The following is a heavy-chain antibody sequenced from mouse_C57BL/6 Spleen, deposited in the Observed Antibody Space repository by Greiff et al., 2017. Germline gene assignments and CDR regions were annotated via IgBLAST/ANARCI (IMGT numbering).Heavy chain of an antibody. J-gene: IGHJ2*01. CDR3: ARSDLLLLRYYFDY. CDR1: GYAFSSYW. D-gene: IGHD2-2*01. CDR2: IYPGDGDT. V-gene: IGHV1-80*01. Sequence: QVQLQQSGAELVKPGASVKISCKASGYAFSSYWMNWVKQRPGKGLEWIGQIYPGDGDTNYNGKFKGKATLTADKSSSTAYMQLSSLTSEDSAVYFCARSDLLLLRYYFDYWGQGTTLTVSS.